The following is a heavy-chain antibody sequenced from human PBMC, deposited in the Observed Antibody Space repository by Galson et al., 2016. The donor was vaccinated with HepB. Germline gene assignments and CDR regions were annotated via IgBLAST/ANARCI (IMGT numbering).Heavy chain of an antibody. CDR1: GFTFNSYA. Sequence: SLRLSCAGSGFTFNSYAMNWVRQAPGKGLEWISLISDNGHATYYADPVKGRFTISRDISKNTLYLQMNRLRAEDTAVYYCARDLVVTRNYYYYHYMEVWGKGTTVTVSS. CDR2: ISDNGHAT. J-gene: IGHJ6*03. CDR3: ARDLVVTRNYYYYHYMEV. D-gene: IGHD3-22*01. V-gene: IGHV3-23*01.